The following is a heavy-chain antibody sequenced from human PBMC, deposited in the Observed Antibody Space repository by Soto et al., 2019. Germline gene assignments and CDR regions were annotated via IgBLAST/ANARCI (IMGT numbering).Heavy chain of an antibody. CDR1: GGSFSGYY. D-gene: IGHD3-22*01. J-gene: IGHJ5*02. CDR3: ARDFFDSSDYTKNWFDP. Sequence: SETLSLTCAVYGGSFSGYYWTWIRQPPGTGLEWIGEINHSGSTNYNPSLKSRVTISVDTSKNQFSLKLTSVTAADTAVYYCARDFFDSSDYTKNWFDPWGQGTLVTVSS. CDR2: INHSGST. V-gene: IGHV4-34*01.